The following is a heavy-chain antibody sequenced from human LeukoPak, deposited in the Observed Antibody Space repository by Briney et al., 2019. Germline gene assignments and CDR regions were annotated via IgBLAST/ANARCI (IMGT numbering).Heavy chain of an antibody. CDR3: AGRGETLNYYDSSEDMRGSDY. V-gene: IGHV3-48*03. Sequence: GGSLRLPCAASGFTFSSYEMNWVRQAPGKGLEWVSYISSSGSTIYYADSVKGRFTISRDNAKNSLYLQMNSLRAEDTAVYYCAGRGETLNYYDSSEDMRGSDYWSQGTLVTVSS. CDR1: GFTFSSYE. J-gene: IGHJ4*02. CDR2: ISSSGSTI. D-gene: IGHD3-22*01.